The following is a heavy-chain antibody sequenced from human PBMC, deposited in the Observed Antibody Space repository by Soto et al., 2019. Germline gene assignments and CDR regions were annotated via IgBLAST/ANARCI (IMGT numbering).Heavy chain of an antibody. J-gene: IGHJ5*02. CDR3: AKDRIVVVPAARIHWFDP. V-gene: IGHV3-33*06. Sequence: GGSLRLSCAASGFTFSSYGMHWVRQAPGKGLEWVSAISGGGSNTYYADSVKGRFTISRDNSKNTPYLQMNSLRAEDTAVYYCAKDRIVVVPAARIHWFDPWGQGTLVTVSS. CDR2: ISGGGSNT. CDR1: GFTFSSYG. D-gene: IGHD2-2*01.